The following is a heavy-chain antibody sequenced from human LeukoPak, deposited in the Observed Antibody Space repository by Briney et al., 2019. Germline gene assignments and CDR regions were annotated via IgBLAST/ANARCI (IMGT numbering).Heavy chain of an antibody. CDR1: GDSITSYY. J-gene: IGHJ3*02. Sequence: PSETLSLTCSVSGDSITSYYWNWIRQPPGKGLEWIGNIYYSGTTNYNPSLKSRVTISIDTSKNQFSLKLSSVIAADTAVYYCARPAYGGGPDAFDIWGQGTMVTVSS. D-gene: IGHD4-23*01. CDR3: ARPAYGGGPDAFDI. CDR2: IYYSGTT. V-gene: IGHV4-59*01.